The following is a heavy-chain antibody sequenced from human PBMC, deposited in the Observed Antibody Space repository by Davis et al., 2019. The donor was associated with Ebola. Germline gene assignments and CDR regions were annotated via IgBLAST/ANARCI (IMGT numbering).Heavy chain of an antibody. CDR3: ASAYYYDSSGYLLGG. Sequence: GESLKISCAASGFTFDDYAMHWVRQAPGKGLEWVSVIYSGGSTYYADSVKGRFTISRDNSKNTLYLQMNSLRAEDTAVYYCASAYYYDSSGYLLGGWGQGTLVTVSS. J-gene: IGHJ4*02. V-gene: IGHV3-53*01. D-gene: IGHD3-22*01. CDR1: GFTFDDYA. CDR2: IYSGGST.